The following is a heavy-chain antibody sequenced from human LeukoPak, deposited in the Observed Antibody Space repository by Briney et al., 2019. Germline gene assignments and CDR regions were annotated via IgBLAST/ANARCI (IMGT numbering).Heavy chain of an antibody. D-gene: IGHD3-22*01. Sequence: ASVKVSCKASGYTFTGYYVHWVRQAPGRGLEWMGWINPNSGGTNYAQKFQGRVTMTRDTSISTAYMELSGLRSDDTAVYYCARDSYDTPEFGYWGQGTLGTGS. CDR3: ARDSYDTPEFGY. V-gene: IGHV1-2*02. CDR2: INPNSGGT. J-gene: IGHJ4*02. CDR1: GYTFTGYY.